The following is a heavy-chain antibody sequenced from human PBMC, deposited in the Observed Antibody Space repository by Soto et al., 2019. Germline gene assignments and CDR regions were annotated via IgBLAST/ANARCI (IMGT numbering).Heavy chain of an antibody. CDR2: ISGSGGST. J-gene: IGHJ4*02. CDR1: GFTFSSYA. CDR3: AKDQRGYSSTARIDY. Sequence: EVQLLESGGGLVQPGGSPRLSCAASGFTFSSYAMSWVRQAPGKGLEWVSSISGSGGSTYYADSVKGRFTMSRDNSKNTLYLQMNSLRAEDTAVYYCAKDQRGYSSTARIDYWGQGTLVTVSS. V-gene: IGHV3-23*01. D-gene: IGHD6-13*01.